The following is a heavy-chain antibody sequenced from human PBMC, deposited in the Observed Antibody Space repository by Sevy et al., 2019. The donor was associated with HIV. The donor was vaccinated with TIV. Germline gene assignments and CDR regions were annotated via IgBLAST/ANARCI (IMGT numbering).Heavy chain of an antibody. CDR3: ARDRGEILSSAFNY. D-gene: IGHD3-10*01. V-gene: IGHV3-30*04. CDR2: ISHDGRNNK. Sequence: GGSLRLSCAASGFSSSEYGMHWVRQAPGKGLEWVAVISHDGRNNKYNPDSVKGRFTISRDNSKNTLYLQMNSLRAEDTAIYYCARDRGEILSSAFNYWGQGTLVTVSS. CDR1: GFSSSEYG. J-gene: IGHJ4*02.